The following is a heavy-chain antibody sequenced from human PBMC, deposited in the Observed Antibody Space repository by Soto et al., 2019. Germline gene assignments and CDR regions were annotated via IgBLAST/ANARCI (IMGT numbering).Heavy chain of an antibody. CDR3: ASCTWEAAAFRWFDP. J-gene: IGHJ5*02. CDR1: GGTFSSYT. CDR2: IIPILGIA. Sequence: QVQLVQSGAEVKKPGSSVKVSCKASGGTFSSYTISWVRQAPGQGLEWMGRIIPILGIANYAQKFQGRVTIXXDXSXXTAYMELSSLRSEDTAVYYCASCTWEAAAFRWFDPWGQGTLVTVSS. D-gene: IGHD6-13*01. V-gene: IGHV1-69*02.